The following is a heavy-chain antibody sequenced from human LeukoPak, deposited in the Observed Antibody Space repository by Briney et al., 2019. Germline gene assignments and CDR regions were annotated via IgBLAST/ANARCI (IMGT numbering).Heavy chain of an antibody. Sequence: GGSLRLSCAASGFTFSSYGMHWVRQAPGKGLEWVAVISYDGSNKYYADSVKGRFTISRDNSKNTLYLQMNSLRAEDTAVYYCARHPVVAATRASYFDYWGQGTLVTVSS. D-gene: IGHD2-15*01. V-gene: IGHV3-30*03. CDR3: ARHPVVAATRASYFDY. CDR2: ISYDGSNK. J-gene: IGHJ4*02. CDR1: GFTFSSYG.